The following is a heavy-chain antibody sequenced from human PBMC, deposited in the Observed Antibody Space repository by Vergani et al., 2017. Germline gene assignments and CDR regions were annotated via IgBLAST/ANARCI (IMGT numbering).Heavy chain of an antibody. CDR3: AREQKKRYYDSSGYSTPVY. J-gene: IGHJ4*02. Sequence: QVQLVQSGAEVKKPGSSVKVSCKASGGTFSSYAISWVRQAPGQGLEWMGWINTNTGNPTYAQGFTGRFVFSLDTSVSTAYLQIGSLKAEDTAVYYCAREQKKRYYDSSGYSTPVYWGQGTLVTVSS. D-gene: IGHD3-22*01. CDR1: GGTFSSYA. CDR2: INTNTGNP. V-gene: IGHV7-4-1*01.